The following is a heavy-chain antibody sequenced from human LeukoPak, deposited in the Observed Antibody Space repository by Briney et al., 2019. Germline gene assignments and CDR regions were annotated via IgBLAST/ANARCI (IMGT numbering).Heavy chain of an antibody. V-gene: IGHV3-23*01. D-gene: IGHD3-10*01. Sequence: GGSLRLSCVVSGISLSNYAMTWVRQAPGRGLEWVSYISERGGSTTYADSVKGRFTISRDSSLNTLYLQMNNLRAEDTAVYFCAKRGVVIRGILVIGYHQEAYHYDFWGQGVLVTVSS. J-gene: IGHJ4*02. CDR2: ISERGGST. CDR3: AKRGVVIRGILVIGYHQEAYHYDF. CDR1: GISLSNYA.